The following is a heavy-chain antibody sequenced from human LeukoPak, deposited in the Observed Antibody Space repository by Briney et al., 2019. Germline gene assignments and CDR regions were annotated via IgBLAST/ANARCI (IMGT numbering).Heavy chain of an antibody. V-gene: IGHV3-74*01. J-gene: IGHJ5*02. CDR2: TSKDGSTS. CDR3: ARDYYLGIVDQ. Sequence: GGTLRLSCAASGFTFSSYGMSWVRQAPGKGLEWVSVTSKDGSTSVYADSVRGRLTISRDNAKNTLYLQMNSLRVEDTAVYYCARDYYLGIVDQWGQGTRVTVSS. D-gene: IGHD7-27*01. CDR1: GFTFSSYG.